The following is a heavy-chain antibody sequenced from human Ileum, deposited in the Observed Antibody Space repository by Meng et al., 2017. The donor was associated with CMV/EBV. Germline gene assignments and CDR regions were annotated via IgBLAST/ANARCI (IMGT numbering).Heavy chain of an antibody. Sequence: GGSLRLSCAASGFTFSSYEMNWVRQTPERGLEWVSYISRSGSTIYYADSLKGRFTISRDNAKNSLYLQMNNLRAEDTAIYYCARVQGPYGMDVWGQGTTVTVSS. J-gene: IGHJ6*02. CDR2: ISRSGSTI. CDR3: ARVQGPYGMDV. V-gene: IGHV3-48*03. CDR1: GFTFSSYE.